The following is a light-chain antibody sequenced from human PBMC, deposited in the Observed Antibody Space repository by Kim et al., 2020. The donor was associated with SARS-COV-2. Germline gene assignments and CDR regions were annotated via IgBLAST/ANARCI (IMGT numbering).Light chain of an antibody. CDR2: GAS. Sequence: ASVGNRVTISCRASQGISNYVAWFQQKPGKAPKSLIYGASSLHTGVPSKFSGSGSGTDFTLTIHSLQPEDFATYYCQQYHSYPITFGQGTRLEIK. J-gene: IGKJ5*01. V-gene: IGKV1-16*02. CDR1: QGISNY. CDR3: QQYHSYPIT.